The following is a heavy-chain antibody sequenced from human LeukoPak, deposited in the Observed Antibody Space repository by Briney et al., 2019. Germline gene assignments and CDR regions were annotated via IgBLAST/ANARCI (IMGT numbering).Heavy chain of an antibody. CDR2: IYSGGST. V-gene: IGHV3-53*01. D-gene: IGHD3-3*01. Sequence: GGSLRLSCAASGFTVSSNYMSWVRQAPGKGLEWVSVIYSGGSTYYADSVKGRFTTSRDNSKNTLYLQMNSLRAEDTAVYYCARDLRDFWSGGFDYWGQGTLVTVSS. CDR3: ARDLRDFWSGGFDY. CDR1: GFTVSSNY. J-gene: IGHJ4*02.